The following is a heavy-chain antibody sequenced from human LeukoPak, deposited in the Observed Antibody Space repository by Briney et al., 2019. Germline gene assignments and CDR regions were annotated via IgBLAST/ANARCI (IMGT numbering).Heavy chain of an antibody. CDR1: GFSFSSYS. CDR2: ICCSSSYI. D-gene: IGHD3-10*01. V-gene: IGHV3-21*04. Sequence: GGSLRLSCAASGFSFSSYSMNWVRQAPGKGLEWVSFICCSSSYIYYADPVKGRFIIARDNAKKSPHVQMNSRTADDTAVYYCARVLLCSGESSNWFDPWGQGTLVTVSS. J-gene: IGHJ5*02. CDR3: ARVLLCSGESSNWFDP.